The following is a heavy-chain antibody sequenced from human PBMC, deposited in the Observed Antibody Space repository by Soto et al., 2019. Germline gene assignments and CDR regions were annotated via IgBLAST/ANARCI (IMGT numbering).Heavy chain of an antibody. CDR1: GFPCGSYD. D-gene: IGHD2-8*02. J-gene: IGHJ3*01. CDR3: AKATATGGGAFDF. V-gene: IGHV3-23*01. Sequence: EVQMLASGGGLAQPGGSLRLSCAASGFPCGSYDMTWVRQAPGKGLEWVSTILVDGRTFYVDSMKGRFTISRDNSRNTVYLQMNSLTAGDTALYYCAKATATGGGAFDFCGQGTMVTVSS. CDR2: ILVDGRT.